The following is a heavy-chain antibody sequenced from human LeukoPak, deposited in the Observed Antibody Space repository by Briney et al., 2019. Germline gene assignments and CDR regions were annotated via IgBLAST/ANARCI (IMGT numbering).Heavy chain of an antibody. Sequence: SETLSLTCTVSGGSISGYWCSWIRQPPGKGLEHIGNIYDSGSTYYNPSLKSRVTISVDTSKNQFSLKLSSVTAADTAVYYCARTYSGRSYYFDCWGQGTLVTVSS. CDR1: GGSISGYW. V-gene: IGHV4-59*01. J-gene: IGHJ4*02. CDR2: IYDSGST. D-gene: IGHD1-26*01. CDR3: ARTYSGRSYYFDC.